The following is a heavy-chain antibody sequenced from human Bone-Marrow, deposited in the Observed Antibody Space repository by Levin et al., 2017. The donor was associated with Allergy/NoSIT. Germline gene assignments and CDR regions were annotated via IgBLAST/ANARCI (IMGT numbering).Heavy chain of an antibody. Sequence: SQTLSLTCSVSGGSVRSGTYYWSWIRRPPGKGLEWIGYVNYRGVTKYNPSLKSRVTISLDTSKNEFSLKVTSVTAADTAVYYCARNRIIVSGGNDYYYGMDGWGQGTTVTVSS. CDR3: ARNRIIVSGGNDYYYGMDG. CDR1: GGSVRSGTYY. V-gene: IGHV4-61*01. J-gene: IGHJ6*02. D-gene: IGHD5/OR15-5a*01. CDR2: VNYRGVT.